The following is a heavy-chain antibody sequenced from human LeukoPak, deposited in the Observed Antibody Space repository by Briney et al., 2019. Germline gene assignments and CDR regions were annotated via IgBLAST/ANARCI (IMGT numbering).Heavy chain of an antibody. V-gene: IGHV4-59*08. CDR3: ARTSWLQSSFYFEY. CDR2: IYFSGST. CDR1: GASISSHY. D-gene: IGHD5-24*01. J-gene: IGHJ4*02. Sequence: SETLSLTCTVSGASISSHYWSWIRQPPGKGLDWIGDIYFSGSTNYNPSLKSRVTMSVDTSKNQFSLKLSSVTAADTAVYYCARTSWLQSSFYFEYWGQGALVTVSS.